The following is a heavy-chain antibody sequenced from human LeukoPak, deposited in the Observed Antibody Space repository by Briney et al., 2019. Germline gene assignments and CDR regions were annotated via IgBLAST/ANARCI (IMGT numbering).Heavy chain of an antibody. Sequence: PGGSLRLSCAASGFTFSSYEMNWVRQAPGKGLEWVSYISSSGSTIYYADSVKGRFTISRDNAKNSLYLQMNSPRAEDTAVYYCARDPDYYGSGSYSPYGMDVWGQGTTVTVSS. CDR2: ISSSGSTI. D-gene: IGHD3-10*01. J-gene: IGHJ6*02. CDR3: ARDPDYYGSGSYSPYGMDV. V-gene: IGHV3-48*03. CDR1: GFTFSSYE.